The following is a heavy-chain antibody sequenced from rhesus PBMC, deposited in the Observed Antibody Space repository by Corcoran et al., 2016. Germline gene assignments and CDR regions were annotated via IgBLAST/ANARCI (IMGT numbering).Heavy chain of an antibody. D-gene: IGHD1-1-1*01. CDR3: ASIPYSWTFDY. CDR2: ISGSVAST. CDR1: GSSISSSY. J-gene: IGHJ4*01. V-gene: IGHV4-173*01. Sequence: QRQLQESGPGLVKPSETLSVTCAVSGSSISSSYWSWIRQAPGKGLECIGRISGSVASTDYNPSLKSRVTNSTYTSKNQFSLKLSAVTAADTAVYYCASIPYSWTFDYWGQGVLVTVSS.